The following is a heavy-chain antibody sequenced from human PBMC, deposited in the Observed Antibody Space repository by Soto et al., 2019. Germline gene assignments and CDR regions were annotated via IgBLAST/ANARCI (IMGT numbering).Heavy chain of an antibody. J-gene: IGHJ6*02. CDR2: IIPIFPTP. V-gene: IGHV1-69*12. D-gene: IGHD3-3*02. CDR1: GGSFRTNA. CDR3: ARDKDRQQLGGNYYYIMDV. Sequence: QVQLVQSGAEVKKPGSSVKISCKASGGSFRTNAFSWVRKAPGQGLEWMGGIIPIFPTPDYAQKFQGRVTITADEPTTTTYMELSSLRSEDTATYYCARDKDRQQLGGNYYYIMDVWGQGTTVTVSS.